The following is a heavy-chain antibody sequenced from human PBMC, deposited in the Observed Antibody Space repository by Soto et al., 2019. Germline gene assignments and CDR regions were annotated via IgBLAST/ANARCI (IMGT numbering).Heavy chain of an antibody. CDR2: IFSSDEK. D-gene: IGHD3-16*02. CDR1: GFSLNDARVG. V-gene: IGHV2-26*01. Sequence: SGPTLVNPTETLTLTCTVSGFSLNDARVGVSWVRQPPGKALEWLAHIFSSDEKSYSTSLYHRLTISKDASKSQVVLTMTNMGPVDTATYFCARIQDYIWGSHPNDVWGQGSLVTVSS. J-gene: IGHJ4*02. CDR3: ARIQDYIWGSHPNDV.